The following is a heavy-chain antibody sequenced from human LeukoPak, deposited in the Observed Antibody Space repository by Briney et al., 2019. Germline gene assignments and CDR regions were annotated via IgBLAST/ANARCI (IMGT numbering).Heavy chain of an antibody. CDR3: ARHPGDCGGDCYAAEFQH. CDR1: GYSFTSYW. CDR2: IDLSDSYT. V-gene: IGHV5-10-1*01. Sequence: GESLKISCKGSGYSFTSYWISWVRQMPGKGLEWMGRIDLSDSYTNYSPPFQGHVTISADKSISTAYLQWSSLKASDTAMYYCARHPGDCGGDCYAAEFQHWGQGTLVTVSS. J-gene: IGHJ1*01. D-gene: IGHD2-21*02.